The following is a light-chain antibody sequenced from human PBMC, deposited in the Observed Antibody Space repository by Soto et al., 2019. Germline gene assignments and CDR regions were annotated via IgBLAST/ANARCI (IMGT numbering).Light chain of an antibody. CDR2: GAS. V-gene: IGKV3-20*01. Sequence: EIVLTQSPGTLSLSPGERATLSCRASQSVRSSYLAWYQQRPGQAPRLLIYGASSRAPGIPDRFSGSGSGTDITLTISRLEPEDSAVYYCQQYGTSPLTFGPGTKVDIK. J-gene: IGKJ3*01. CDR3: QQYGTSPLT. CDR1: QSVRSSY.